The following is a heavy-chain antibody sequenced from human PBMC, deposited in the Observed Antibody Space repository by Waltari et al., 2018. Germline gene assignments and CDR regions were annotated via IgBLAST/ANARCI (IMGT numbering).Heavy chain of an antibody. CDR3: ARAGDSSSWYVYWFDP. CDR2: INPNSGGT. CDR1: GDTFTGDY. J-gene: IGHJ5*02. D-gene: IGHD6-13*01. Sequence: QVQLMQYGAEVKKPGAAVKLICKASGDTFTGDYIDCFRPPPRQGLEWMGWINPNSGGTNYAQKFQGRVTMTRDTSISTAYMELSRLRSDDTAVYYCARAGDSSSWYVYWFDPWGQGTLVTVSS. V-gene: IGHV1-2*02.